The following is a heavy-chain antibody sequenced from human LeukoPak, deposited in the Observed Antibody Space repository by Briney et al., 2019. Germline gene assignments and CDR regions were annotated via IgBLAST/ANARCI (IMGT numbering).Heavy chain of an antibody. CDR1: GGSISSGGYS. J-gene: IGHJ4*02. D-gene: IGHD1-26*01. CDR2: IYHSGST. V-gene: IGHV4-30-2*01. Sequence: KASETLSLTCAVSGGSISSGGYSWSWIRQPPGKGLEWIGYIYHSGSTYYNPSLKSRVTISVDRSKNQFSLKLSSVTAADTAVYYCARLRSGSLDYWGQGTLVTVSS. CDR3: ARLRSGSLDY.